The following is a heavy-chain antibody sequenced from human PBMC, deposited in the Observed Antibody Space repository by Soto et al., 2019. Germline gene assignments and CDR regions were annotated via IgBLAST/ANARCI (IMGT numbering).Heavy chain of an antibody. J-gene: IGHJ4*02. V-gene: IGHV1-3*04. CDR3: ARVKAMKSDH. CDR1: GYSFTEYP. CDR2: IDTGNGKA. Sequence: VQLVQSGAEVRKPGASVRLSCQTSGYSFTEYPIHWVRQAPGQGLEWMGWIDTGNGKARYSQKFRGRVTITRDTSARTVYLDVRSLISEDTAVFFCARVKAMKSDHWGQGNLVAVPS.